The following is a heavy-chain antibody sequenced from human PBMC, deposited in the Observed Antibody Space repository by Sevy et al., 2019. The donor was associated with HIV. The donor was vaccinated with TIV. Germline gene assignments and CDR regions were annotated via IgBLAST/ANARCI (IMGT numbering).Heavy chain of an antibody. V-gene: IGHV4-39*01. CDR1: GGSISSSSYY. Sequence: SETLSLTCTVSGGSISSSSYYWGWIRQPPGKGLEWIGSIYYSGSTYYNPSLKSRVTISVDTSKNQFSLKLSSVTAADTAVYYCASPSSSSPRENAFDIWGQGTMVTVSS. CDR2: IYYSGST. D-gene: IGHD6-6*01. J-gene: IGHJ3*02. CDR3: ASPSSSSPRENAFDI.